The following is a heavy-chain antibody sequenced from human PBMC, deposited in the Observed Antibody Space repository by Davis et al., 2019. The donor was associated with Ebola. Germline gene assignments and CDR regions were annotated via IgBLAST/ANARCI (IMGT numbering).Heavy chain of an antibody. CDR1: GGTFSSYT. V-gene: IGHV1-69*02. Sequence: SVKVSCKASGGTFSSYTISWVRQAPGQGLEWMGRIIPILGIANYAQKFQGRVTITADKSTSTAYMELSSLRSEDTAVYYCARVRVGSGYYYYGMDVWGQGTTVTVSS. D-gene: IGHD1-26*01. J-gene: IGHJ6*02. CDR3: ARVRVGSGYYYYGMDV. CDR2: IIPILGIA.